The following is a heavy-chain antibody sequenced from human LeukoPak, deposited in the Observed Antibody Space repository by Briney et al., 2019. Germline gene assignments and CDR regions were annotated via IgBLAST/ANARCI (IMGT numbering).Heavy chain of an antibody. J-gene: IGHJ5*02. CDR1: GFTFSSYG. CDR3: ARVVIAARPHWFDP. CDR2: TRYDGTEK. V-gene: IGHV3-30*02. D-gene: IGHD6-6*01. Sequence: GGSLRLSCAASGFTFSSYGMHWVRQAPGKGLEWVAFTRYDGTEKYYTDSVKGRFTISRDNSKNTLHLQMSGLRPDDTAVYYCARVVIAARPHWFDPWGQGTLVTVSS.